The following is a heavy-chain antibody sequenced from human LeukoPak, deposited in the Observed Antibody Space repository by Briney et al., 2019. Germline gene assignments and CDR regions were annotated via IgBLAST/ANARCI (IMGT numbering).Heavy chain of an antibody. Sequence: PGGSLRLSCAASGFTFSSYSMNWVRQAPGKGLEWVSSISSSSSYIYYADSVKGRFTISRDNAKNSLYLQMNSLRAEDTALYYCAKATLHYDFWSGYYTFDYWGQGTLVTVSS. CDR1: GFTFSSYS. J-gene: IGHJ4*02. D-gene: IGHD3-3*01. V-gene: IGHV3-21*04. CDR2: ISSSSSYI. CDR3: AKATLHYDFWSGYYTFDY.